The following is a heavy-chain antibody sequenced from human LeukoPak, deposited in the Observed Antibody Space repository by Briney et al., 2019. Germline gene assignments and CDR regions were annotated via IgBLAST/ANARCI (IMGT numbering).Heavy chain of an antibody. D-gene: IGHD3-10*01. J-gene: IGHJ4*02. CDR3: ARLSRITMVRGVMGYFDY. CDR2: IYHSGST. Sequence: PSETLSLTCAVSGYSISSGYYWGWIRQPPGKGLEWIGSIYHSGSTYYNPSLKSRVTISVDTSKNQFSLKLSSVTAADTAVYYCARLSRITMVRGVMGYFDYWGQGTLVTVSS. CDR1: GYSISSGYY. V-gene: IGHV4-38-2*01.